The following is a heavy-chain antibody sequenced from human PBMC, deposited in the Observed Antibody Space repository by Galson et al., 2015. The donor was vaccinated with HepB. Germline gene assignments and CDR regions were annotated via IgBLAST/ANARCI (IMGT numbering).Heavy chain of an antibody. CDR1: GFTFDDYT. Sequence: SLRLSCAASGFTFDDYTMHWVRQAPGKGLEWVSLISWDGGSTYYADSVKGRFTISRDNSKNSLYLQMNSLRTEDTALYYCAKDDYGDPYPYYGMDVWGQGTTVTVSS. D-gene: IGHD4-17*01. V-gene: IGHV3-43*01. CDR3: AKDDYGDPYPYYGMDV. J-gene: IGHJ6*02. CDR2: ISWDGGST.